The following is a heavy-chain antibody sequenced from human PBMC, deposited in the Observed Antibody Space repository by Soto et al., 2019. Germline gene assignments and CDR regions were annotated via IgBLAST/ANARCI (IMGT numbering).Heavy chain of an antibody. CDR1: GGSISSGGYY. CDR2: IYYSGST. V-gene: IGHV4-31*03. Sequence: QVQLQESGPGLVKPSQTLSLTCIVSGGSISSGGYYWSWIRQHPGKGLEWIGYIYYSGSTYYNPSLRSRVTISVDTSKNQFSLKLSSATAADTAVYYCARGGYCSSTSCRGTFDYWGQGTLVTVSS. D-gene: IGHD2-2*01. J-gene: IGHJ4*02. CDR3: ARGGYCSSTSCRGTFDY.